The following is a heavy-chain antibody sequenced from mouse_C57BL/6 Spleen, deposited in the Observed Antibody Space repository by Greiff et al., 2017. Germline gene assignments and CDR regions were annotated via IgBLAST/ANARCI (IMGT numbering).Heavy chain of an antibody. Sequence: EVQRVESGGGLVKPGGSLKLSCAASGFTFSDYGMHWVRQAPEKGLEWVAYISSGSSTIYYADTVKGRFTISRDNAKNTLFLQMTSLRSEDTAMYYCARTDYYGSRRYAMDYWGQGTSVTVSS. CDR2: ISSGSSTI. V-gene: IGHV5-17*01. CDR3: ARTDYYGSRRYAMDY. J-gene: IGHJ4*01. D-gene: IGHD1-1*01. CDR1: GFTFSDYG.